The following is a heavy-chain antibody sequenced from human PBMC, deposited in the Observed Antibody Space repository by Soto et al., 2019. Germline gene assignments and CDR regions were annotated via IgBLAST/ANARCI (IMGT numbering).Heavy chain of an antibody. CDR1: GCSISSYY. J-gene: IGHJ4*02. V-gene: IGHV4-34*01. CDR2: INHSGST. D-gene: IGHD2-8*02. CDR3: ARDKITGLFDY. Sequence: SETQSLTCPVSGCSISSYYWSWIRQPPGTGLEWIGEINHSGSTNYNPSLKSRVTISVDTSKNQFSLKLTSVTAADTAVYYCARDKITGLFDYWGQGTLVTVSS.